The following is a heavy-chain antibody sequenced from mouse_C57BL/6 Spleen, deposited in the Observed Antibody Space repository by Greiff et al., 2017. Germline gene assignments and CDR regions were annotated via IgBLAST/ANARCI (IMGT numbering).Heavy chain of an antibody. CDR3: ARDPYGNYVGYYAMDY. J-gene: IGHJ4*01. CDR2: IHPNSGST. V-gene: IGHV1-64*01. CDR1: GYTFTSYW. D-gene: IGHD2-1*01. Sequence: QVQLQQLGAELVKPGASVKLSCKASGYTFTSYWMHWVKQRPGQGLEWIVMIHPNSGSTNYNEKFKSKATLTVDKSSSTAYMQLSSLTSEDSAVYYCARDPYGNYVGYYAMDYWGQGTSVTVSS.